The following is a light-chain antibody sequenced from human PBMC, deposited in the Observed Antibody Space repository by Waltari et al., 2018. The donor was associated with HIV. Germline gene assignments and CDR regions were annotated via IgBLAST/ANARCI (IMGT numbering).Light chain of an antibody. Sequence: NFMLTQAHSVSESPGKTVTISCTRSSGSIASNFVQWYQQRPGSAPTIVIYEDKERPSWVPDRFSGSIDSSSNSASRTISGLKTEDEADYYCQSYDSSNHVVFGGGTKLTVL. CDR2: EDK. CDR1: SGSIASNF. J-gene: IGLJ2*01. V-gene: IGLV6-57*03. CDR3: QSYDSSNHVV.